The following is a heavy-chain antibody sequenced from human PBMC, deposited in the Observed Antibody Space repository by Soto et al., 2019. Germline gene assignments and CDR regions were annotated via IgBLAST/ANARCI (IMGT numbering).Heavy chain of an antibody. J-gene: IGHJ4*02. CDR1: GGSISSGGYY. Sequence: SETLSLTCTVSGGSISSGGYYWSWIRQHPGKGLEWIGYIYYSGSTYYNPSLKSRITISVDMSNNQFSLKLNSVTAADTAVYYCARALNAKRGIQLRNWGQGTLVTVSS. CDR3: ARALNAKRGIQLRN. D-gene: IGHD3-16*01. CDR2: IYYSGST. V-gene: IGHV4-30-4*08.